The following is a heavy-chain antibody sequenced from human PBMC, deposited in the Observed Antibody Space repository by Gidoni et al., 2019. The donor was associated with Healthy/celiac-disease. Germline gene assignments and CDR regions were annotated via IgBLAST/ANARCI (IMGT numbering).Heavy chain of an antibody. CDR3: ARVRRLTVTTWYFDL. Sequence: QVQLQQWGAGLLKPSETLSLTCAVYGGSFSGYYWSWIRQPPGKGLEWIGEINHSGSTNYNPSLKSRVTISVDTSKNQFSLKLSSVTAADTAVYYCARVRRLTVTTWYFDLWSRGTLVTVSS. D-gene: IGHD4-17*01. V-gene: IGHV4-34*01. J-gene: IGHJ2*01. CDR1: GGSFSGYY. CDR2: INHSGST.